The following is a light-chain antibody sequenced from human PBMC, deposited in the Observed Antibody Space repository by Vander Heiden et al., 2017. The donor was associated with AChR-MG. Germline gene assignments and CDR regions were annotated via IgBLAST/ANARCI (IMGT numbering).Light chain of an antibody. CDR3: QQSYSTVWT. CDR1: QSISSY. CDR2: AAS. Sequence: DSQMIQSPSSLSASVGDRVTITCRASQSISSYLNWYQQKPGKAPKLLIYAASSLQRGVPSRFSGSGSGTDFTLTISSLQPEDFATYYCQQSYSTVWTFGQGTKVEIK. V-gene: IGKV1-39*01. J-gene: IGKJ1*01.